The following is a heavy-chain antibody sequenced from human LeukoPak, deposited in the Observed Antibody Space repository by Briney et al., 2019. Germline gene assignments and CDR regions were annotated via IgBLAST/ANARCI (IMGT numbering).Heavy chain of an antibody. V-gene: IGHV4-38-2*02. CDR1: GYSVSSGYY. D-gene: IGHD3-10*01. CDR2: IYHSGST. Sequence: SETLSLTCAVSGYSVSSGYYWGWIRPPPGKGLEWIGSIYHSGSTYYNPSLKSRVTISVDTSKNQFSLKLSSVTAADTAVYYCARDRLARVRGVHLDYWGQGTLVTVSS. J-gene: IGHJ4*02. CDR3: ARDRLARVRGVHLDY.